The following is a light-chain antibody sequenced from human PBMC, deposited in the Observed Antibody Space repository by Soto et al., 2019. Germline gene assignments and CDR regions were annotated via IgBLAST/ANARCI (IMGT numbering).Light chain of an antibody. CDR2: EVK. CDR1: TSDVH. V-gene: IGLV2-14*01. CDR3: SSFTSSSTWV. J-gene: IGLJ3*02. Sequence: QSVLTQPASVSGSPGQSITISCTGTTSDVHVSWYQHHPGKAPKLMIYEVKNRPSGVSDRFSGSKSGNTASLSISALQAEDEAYYYCSSFTSSSTWVFGGGTQLTVL.